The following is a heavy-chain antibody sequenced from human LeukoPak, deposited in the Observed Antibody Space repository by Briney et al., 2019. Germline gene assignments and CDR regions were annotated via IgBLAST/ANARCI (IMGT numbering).Heavy chain of an antibody. CDR3: AKTPHSSGYPNRFDY. CDR1: GFTFSSYA. CDR2: ISGSGGST. V-gene: IGHV3-23*01. J-gene: IGHJ4*02. D-gene: IGHD3-22*01. Sequence: GGSLRLPCAASGFTFSSYAMSWVRQAPGKGLEWVSAISGSGGSTYYADSVKGRFTISRDNSKNTLYLQMNSLRAEDTAVYYCAKTPHSSGYPNRFDYWGQGTLVTVSS.